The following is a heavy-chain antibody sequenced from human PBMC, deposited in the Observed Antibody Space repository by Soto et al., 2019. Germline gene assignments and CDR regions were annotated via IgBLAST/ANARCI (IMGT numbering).Heavy chain of an antibody. D-gene: IGHD4-17*01. CDR2: INAGRGKT. CDR3: ARWIDNGYFDY. CDR1: GFSFTSYS. V-gene: IGHV1-3*01. J-gene: IGHJ4*02. Sequence: QGQLVQSGAEVKKPGASVKVSCGTSGFSFTSYSFHWVRQAPAQGLQWMGWINAGRGKTKYSQQFQGRVTFTWDTSANTVYMELSRLKSEDTSVFYCARWIDNGYFDYWGQGTLVTVSA.